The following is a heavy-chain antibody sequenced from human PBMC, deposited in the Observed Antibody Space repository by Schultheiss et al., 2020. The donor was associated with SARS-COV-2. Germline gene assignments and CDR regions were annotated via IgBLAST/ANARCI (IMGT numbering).Heavy chain of an antibody. Sequence: SETLSLTCAVSGGSISSSNWWSWVRQPPGKGLEWIGEIYHSGRTNYNPSLKSRVTISVDKSKNQFSLKLSSVTAADTAVYYCARTCSGGSCYSGGFDYWGQGTLVTVSS. J-gene: IGHJ4*02. CDR3: ARTCSGGSCYSGGFDY. CDR1: GGSISSSNW. CDR2: IYHSGRT. D-gene: IGHD2-15*01. V-gene: IGHV4-4*02.